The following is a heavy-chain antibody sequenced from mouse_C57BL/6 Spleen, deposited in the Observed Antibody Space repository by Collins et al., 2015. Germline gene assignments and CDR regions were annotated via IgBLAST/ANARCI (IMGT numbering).Heavy chain of an antibody. CDR2: INPNNGGT. Sequence: SCKASRYTFTDYYMNWVKQSHGKSLEWIGDINPNNGGTSYNQKFKGKATLTVDKSSSTAYMELRSLTSEDSAVYYCARLAFDYWGQGTTLTVSS. CDR1: RYTFTDYY. CDR3: ARLAFDY. V-gene: IGHV1-26*01. J-gene: IGHJ2*01.